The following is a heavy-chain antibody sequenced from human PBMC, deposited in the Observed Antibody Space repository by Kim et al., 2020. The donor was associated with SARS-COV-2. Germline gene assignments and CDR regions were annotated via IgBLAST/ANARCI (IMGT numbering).Heavy chain of an antibody. CDR1: GVSISSSSYY. D-gene: IGHD2-2*01. J-gene: IGHJ4*01. Sequence: SETLSLTCTVSGVSISSSSYYWGWIRPPPGKGLEWIGWIYYSGSTYSNPSLRRRVTISVDTYKNQFSLKLSSVTAADTALYYCASHSRDWRQFNHCSFD. CDR3: ASHSRDWRQFNHCSFD. CDR2: IYYSGST. V-gene: IGHV4-39*01.